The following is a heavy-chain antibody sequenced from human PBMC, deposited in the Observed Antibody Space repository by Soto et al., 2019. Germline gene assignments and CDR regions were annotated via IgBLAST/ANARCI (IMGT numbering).Heavy chain of an antibody. V-gene: IGHV4-34*01. D-gene: IGHD5-12*01. CDR1: GGSFSGYY. CDR3: ARKKPRWLRGYFDY. Sequence: QVQLQQWGAGLLKPSETLSLTCAVYGGSFSGYYWSWIRQPTGKGLEWIGEINHSGSTNYNPSLKSRVTISVDTSKNQFSLKLSSVTAADTAVYYCARKKPRWLRGYFDYWGQGTLVTVSS. CDR2: INHSGST. J-gene: IGHJ4*02.